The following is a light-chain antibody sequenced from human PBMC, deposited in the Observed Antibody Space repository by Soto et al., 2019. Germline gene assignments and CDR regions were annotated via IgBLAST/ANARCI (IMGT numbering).Light chain of an antibody. CDR2: WAS. Sequence: DIVMTQSPDSLAVSLGERATIDCKSSQSVLYSPNNKNYLAWYQQKPGQPPKLLIYWASTRESGVPDRFSGSGSGTDFTLTISSLQAEDVAVYYCQQYYNAPQTFGQGTKVEIK. CDR1: QSVLYSPNNKNY. J-gene: IGKJ1*01. CDR3: QQYYNAPQT. V-gene: IGKV4-1*01.